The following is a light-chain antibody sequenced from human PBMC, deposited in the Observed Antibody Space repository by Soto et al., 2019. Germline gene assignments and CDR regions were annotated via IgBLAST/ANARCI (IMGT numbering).Light chain of an antibody. CDR3: QQYGSSPTWT. CDR2: GAS. J-gene: IGKJ1*01. V-gene: IGKV3-20*01. CDR1: QSVSSNY. Sequence: IVLTQSPGTLSLSPGERATLSCRASQSVSSNYLAWYQQKPGQAPRLLIYGASTRATGIPDRFSGSGSGTDFTLTISRLEPEDSAVYYCQQYGSSPTWTFGQGPRWIS.